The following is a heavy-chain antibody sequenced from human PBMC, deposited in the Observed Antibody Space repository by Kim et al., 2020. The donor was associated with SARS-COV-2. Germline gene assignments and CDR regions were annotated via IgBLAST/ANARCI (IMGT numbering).Heavy chain of an antibody. V-gene: IGHV4-59*13. CDR1: GGSISSYY. J-gene: IGHJ3*02. D-gene: IGHD6-13*01. CDR2: IYYSGST. CDR3: ARDKRVYEGAFDI. Sequence: SETLSLTCTVSGGSISSYYWSWIRQPPGKGLEWIGYIYYSGSTNYNPSLKSRVTISVDTSKNQFSLKLSSVTAADTAVYYCARDKRVYEGAFDIWGQGTMVTVSS.